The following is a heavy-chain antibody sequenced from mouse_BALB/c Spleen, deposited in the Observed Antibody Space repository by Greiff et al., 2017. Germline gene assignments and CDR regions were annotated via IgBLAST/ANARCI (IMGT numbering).Heavy chain of an antibody. D-gene: IGHD1-2*01. V-gene: IGHV5-9-4*01. Sequence: DVKLVESGGGLVKPGGSLKLSCAASGFTFSSYAMSWVRQSPEKRLEWVAEISSGGSYTYYPDTVTGRFTISRDNAKNTLYLEMSSLRSEDTAMYYCARQDYGAGDYWGQGTTLTVSS. CDR2: ISSGGSYT. CDR1: GFTFSSYA. J-gene: IGHJ2*01. CDR3: ARQDYGAGDY.